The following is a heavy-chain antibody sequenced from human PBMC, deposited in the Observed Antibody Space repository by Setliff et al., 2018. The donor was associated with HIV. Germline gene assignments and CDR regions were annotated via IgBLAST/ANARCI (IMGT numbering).Heavy chain of an antibody. CDR2: INDSGGT. Sequence: PSETLSLTCGVYGGSFSGYYWSWIRHSPGEGLEWIGEINDSGGTTYSPSLKSRVTISVDTSKSQSSLRLTSVAAADTGVYFCARQVGSQYSHWAYDFDSWGQGALVTVSS. CDR1: GGSFSGYY. J-gene: IGHJ4*02. CDR3: ARQVGSQYSHWAYDFDS. D-gene: IGHD5-18*01. V-gene: IGHV4-34*01.